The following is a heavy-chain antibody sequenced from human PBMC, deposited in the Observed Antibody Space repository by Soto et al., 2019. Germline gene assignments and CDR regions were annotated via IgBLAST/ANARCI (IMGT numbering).Heavy chain of an antibody. CDR3: AIRYGGADGYSGYIRYGGAV. J-gene: IGHJ6*02. CDR1: GYTFMSYG. D-gene: IGHD2-21*02. V-gene: IGHV1-18*01. Sequence: GASVKVSSKASGYTFMSYGIRWVRQAPGQGLEWMAWISTSNGNTNYAQKLQGRVTMTTDTSTSTAYREWRSLRSEDTAVDCCAIRYGGADGYSGYIRYGGAVRGHGTTVPVSS. CDR2: ISTSNGNT.